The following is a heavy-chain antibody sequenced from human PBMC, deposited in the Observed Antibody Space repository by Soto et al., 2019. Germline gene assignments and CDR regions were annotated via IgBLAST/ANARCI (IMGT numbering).Heavy chain of an antibody. CDR1: GFTFRSYG. V-gene: IGHV3-33*05. D-gene: IGHD3-16*01. CDR2: TSYDGSNN. J-gene: IGHJ4*02. Sequence: QVQLVESGGGVVQPGTSLRLSCGVSGFTFRSYGIHWVRQAPGKGLEWVALTSYDGSNNFYGDSVKGRFTISRDNSRNTVELQMDSLRLEDTALYYCARWGTTGGLEVWGQGTLVSVSS. CDR3: ARWGTTGGLEV.